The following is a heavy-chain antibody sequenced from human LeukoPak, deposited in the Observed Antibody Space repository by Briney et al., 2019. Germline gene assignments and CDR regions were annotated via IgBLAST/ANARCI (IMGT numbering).Heavy chain of an antibody. CDR1: GGSISSSSYY. Sequence: PSETLSLTCTVSGGSISSSSYYWGWIRQPPGKGLEWIGSIYYSGSTYYNPSLKSRVTISVDTSKNQFSLKLSSVTAADTAVYYCARDAVGYCSSTSCSPGYWGQGALVTVSS. J-gene: IGHJ4*02. CDR3: ARDAVGYCSSTSCSPGY. D-gene: IGHD2-2*01. V-gene: IGHV4-39*07. CDR2: IYYSGST.